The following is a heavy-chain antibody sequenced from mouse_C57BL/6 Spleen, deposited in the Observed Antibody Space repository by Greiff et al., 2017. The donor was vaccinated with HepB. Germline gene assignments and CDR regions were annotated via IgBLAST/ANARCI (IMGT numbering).Heavy chain of an antibody. CDR2: INPGSGGT. J-gene: IGHJ1*03. V-gene: IGHV1-54*01. CDR1: GYAFTNYL. Sequence: VQLQQSGAELVRPGTSVKVSCKASGYAFTNYLIEWVKQRPGQGLEWIGVINPGSGGTNYNEKFKGKTTLTADKSSSTAYMQLSSLTSEDSAVYFCARSAQLGRWYFDVWGTGTTLTVSS. D-gene: IGHD4-1*02. CDR3: ARSAQLGRWYFDV.